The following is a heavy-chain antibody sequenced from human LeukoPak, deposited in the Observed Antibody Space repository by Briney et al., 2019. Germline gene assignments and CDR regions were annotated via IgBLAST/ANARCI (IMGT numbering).Heavy chain of an antibody. Sequence: GGSLRLSCAASGFTFSNYGMHWVRQAPGQGLEWMAVMSHDGNNKNYADSVKGRFTISRDNSKNTLFLQMNSLRAEDTAVYYCAKGEGITGTATPDYWGQGTLLTVSS. CDR2: MSHDGNNK. J-gene: IGHJ4*02. V-gene: IGHV3-30*18. D-gene: IGHD1-20*01. CDR3: AKGEGITGTATPDY. CDR1: GFTFSNYG.